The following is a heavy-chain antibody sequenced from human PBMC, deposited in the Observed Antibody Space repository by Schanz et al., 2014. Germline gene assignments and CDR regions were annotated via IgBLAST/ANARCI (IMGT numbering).Heavy chain of an antibody. J-gene: IGHJ5*02. Sequence: VQVLESGEGLVEAGGSLRLSCAASGFTVRTFAMDWVRQAAGKGLEWVAFISYDGSNKYYADSVKGRFTISRDNSKNTLYLQMNSLRVEDTAVYYCARQPGRITVSGVVSNWFDPWGQGTLVTVSS. CDR3: ARQPGRITVSGVVSNWFDP. CDR2: ISYDGSNK. CDR1: GFTVRTFA. V-gene: IGHV3-30-3*01. D-gene: IGHD3-3*01.